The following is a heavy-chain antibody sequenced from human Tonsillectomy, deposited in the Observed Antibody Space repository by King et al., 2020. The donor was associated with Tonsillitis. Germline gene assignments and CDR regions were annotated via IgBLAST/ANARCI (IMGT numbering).Heavy chain of an antibody. D-gene: IGHD3-10*02. V-gene: IGHV3-30-3*01. CDR1: GFSFGSFA. Sequence: VQLVESGGGVVQPGRSLRLSCAASGFSFGSFAMHWVRQAPGKGLEWLATVSYNGGNEYYPGSVKGRFTISRDNSNKALYLQMNSLRPEDTAVYYCAREWSGIVDYWGQGTLVTVSS. CDR2: VSYNGGNE. J-gene: IGHJ4*02. CDR3: AREWSGIVDY.